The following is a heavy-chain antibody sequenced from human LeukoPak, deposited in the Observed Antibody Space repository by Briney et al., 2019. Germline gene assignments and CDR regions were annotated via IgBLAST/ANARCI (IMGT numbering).Heavy chain of an antibody. J-gene: IGHJ3*02. CDR3: AKRLANGYSYGYAFDI. V-gene: IGHV3-23*01. Sequence: GGCLRLSCAASGFTFSSYAMSWVRQAPGKGLEWVSAISGSGGSTYYADSVKGRFTISRDNSKNTLYLQMNSLRAEDTAVYYCAKRLANGYSYGYAFDIWGQGTMVTVSS. CDR1: GFTFSSYA. CDR2: ISGSGGST. D-gene: IGHD5-18*01.